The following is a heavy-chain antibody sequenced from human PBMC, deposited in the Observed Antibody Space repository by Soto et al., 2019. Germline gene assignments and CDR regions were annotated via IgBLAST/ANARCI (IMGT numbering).Heavy chain of an antibody. CDR2: IYYRGST. CDR3: ASGRYLYATTGSPTFDY. CDR1: GGSISSYY. J-gene: IGHJ4*01. Sequence: PSGTLPLTCTVSGGSISSYYCSWIRQPPGKGLEWIGYIYYRGSTNYNPSLKSRVTMSVDTSKYIFSLELSSVTDADTAVYYCASGRYLYATTGSPTFDYWGHG. D-gene: IGHD3-9*01. V-gene: IGHV4-59*01.